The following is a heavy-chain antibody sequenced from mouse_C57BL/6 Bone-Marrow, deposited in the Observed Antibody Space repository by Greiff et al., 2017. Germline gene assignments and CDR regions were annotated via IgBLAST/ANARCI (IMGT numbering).Heavy chain of an antibody. J-gene: IGHJ3*01. D-gene: IGHD2-4*01. CDR1: GFTFSDFY. CDR3: ARESYYDY. Sequence: EVKVVESGGGLVQSGRSLRLSCATSGFTFSDFYMEWVRQAPGKGLEWIAASRNKANDYTTEYSASVKGRFIVSRDTSQSILYLQMNALRAEDTAIYYCARESYYDYWGQGTLVTVSA. CDR2: SRNKANDYTT. V-gene: IGHV7-1*01.